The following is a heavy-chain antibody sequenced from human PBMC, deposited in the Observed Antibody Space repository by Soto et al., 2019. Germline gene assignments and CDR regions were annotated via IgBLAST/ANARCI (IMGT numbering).Heavy chain of an antibody. CDR2: IYYSGST. D-gene: IGHD3-22*01. CDR1: GGSISSGDYY. V-gene: IGHV4-30-4*01. J-gene: IGHJ4*02. Sequence: QVQLQESGPGLVKPSQTLSLTCTVSGGSISSGDYYWSWIRQPPGKGLEWIGYIYYSGSTYYNPSPTIRVTLSVDTSKNQFSLKLSSVTAADTAVYYCAREVDYYDSSGYYYATRVFDYWGQGTLVTVSS. CDR3: AREVDYYDSSGYYYATRVFDY.